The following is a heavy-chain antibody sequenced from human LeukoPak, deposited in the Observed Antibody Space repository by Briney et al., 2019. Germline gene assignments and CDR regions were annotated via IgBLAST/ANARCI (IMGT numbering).Heavy chain of an antibody. J-gene: IGHJ6*03. V-gene: IGHV3-48*01. Sequence: PGGSLRLSCAASGFTFSTYSMNWVRQAPGKGLEWVSYITSSNSTIHYADSVKGRFTISRDNAKNSLYLQMNSLRAEDTAVYYCARERVKDYDILTGSYHYYYYMDVWGKGTTVTVSS. CDR2: ITSSNSTI. CDR1: GFTFSTYS. D-gene: IGHD3-9*01. CDR3: ARERVKDYDILTGSYHYYYYMDV.